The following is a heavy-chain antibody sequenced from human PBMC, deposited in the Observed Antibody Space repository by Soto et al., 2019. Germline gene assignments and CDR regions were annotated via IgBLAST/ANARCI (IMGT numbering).Heavy chain of an antibody. CDR2: ISAYNGNT. CDR1: GYTFTSYG. J-gene: IGHJ3*02. Sequence: ASVKVSCKASGYTFTSYGISWVRQAPGQGLEWMGWISAYNGNTNYAQKLQGRVTMTTDTSTSTACMELRSLRSDDTAVYYCAWTWQTEQYAFDIWGQGTMVTVSS. V-gene: IGHV1-18*01. CDR3: AWTWQTEQYAFDI. D-gene: IGHD4-4*01.